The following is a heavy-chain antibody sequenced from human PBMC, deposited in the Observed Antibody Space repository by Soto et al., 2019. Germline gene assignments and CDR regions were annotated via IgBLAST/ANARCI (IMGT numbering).Heavy chain of an antibody. D-gene: IGHD6-13*01. CDR3: ARVNWIAAAGTGYYNYMDV. V-gene: IGHV4-59*01. J-gene: IGHJ6*03. CDR1: GGSISSYY. CDR2: IYYSGST. Sequence: SETLSLTCTVSGGSISSYYWSWIRQPPGKGLEWIGYIYYSGSTNYNPSLKSRVTISVDTSKNQFSLKLSSVTAADTAVYYCARVNWIAAAGTGYYNYMDVWGKGTTVTVSS.